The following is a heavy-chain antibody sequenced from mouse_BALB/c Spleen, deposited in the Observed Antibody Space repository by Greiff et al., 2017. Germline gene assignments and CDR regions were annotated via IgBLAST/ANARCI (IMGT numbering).Heavy chain of an antibody. CDR2: ISCYNGAT. Sequence: LVKTGASVKKSCKASGYSFTGYYMHWVKQSHGKSLEWIGYISCYNGATSYNQKFKGKATFTVDTSSSTAYMQFNSLTSEDSAVYYCARGFGYYEGDYFDYWGQGTTLTVSS. J-gene: IGHJ2*01. D-gene: IGHD1-1*01. CDR3: ARGFGYYEGDYFDY. V-gene: IGHV1S34*01. CDR1: GYSFTGYY.